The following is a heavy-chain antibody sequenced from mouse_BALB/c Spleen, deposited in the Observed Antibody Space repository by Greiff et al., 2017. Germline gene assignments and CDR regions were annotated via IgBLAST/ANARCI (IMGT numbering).Heavy chain of an antibody. CDR3: AREGYGSRSFAY. J-gene: IGHJ3*01. D-gene: IGHD1-1*01. Sequence: EVQGVESGGGLVQPGGSLKLSCAASGFTFSSYGMSWVRQTPDKRLELVATINSNGGSTYYPDSVKGRFTISRDNAKNTLYLQMSSLKSEDTAMYYCAREGYGSRSFAYWGQGTLVTVSA. CDR1: GFTFSSYG. V-gene: IGHV5-6-3*01. CDR2: INSNGGST.